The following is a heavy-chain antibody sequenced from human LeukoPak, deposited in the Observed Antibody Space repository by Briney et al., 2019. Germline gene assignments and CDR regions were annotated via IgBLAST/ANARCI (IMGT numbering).Heavy chain of an antibody. D-gene: IGHD5-18*01. J-gene: IGHJ5*02. CDR2: IKQDGSEK. CDR3: ARDSSPWIQLRMYNWFDP. Sequence: SGGSLRLSCAASGFTFSSYWMSWVRQAPGKGLEWVANIKQDGSEKYYVDSVKGRFTISRDNAKNSLYLQMNSLRAEDTAVYYCARDSSPWIQLRMYNWFDPWGQGTLVTVSS. CDR1: GFTFSSYW. V-gene: IGHV3-7*01.